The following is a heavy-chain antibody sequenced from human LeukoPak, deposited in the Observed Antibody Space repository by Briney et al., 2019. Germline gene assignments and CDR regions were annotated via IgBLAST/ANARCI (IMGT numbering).Heavy chain of an antibody. CDR1: GFSFSNYG. V-gene: IGHV3-23*01. Sequence: PGGSLRLSCAASGFSFSNYGMSWVRQAPGKGLEWVSAISGSGYSTYYADSVKGRFTISRDNSKNTLYLQMNSLRVDDMAVYYCAKKGSRIAAAGPYFDYWGQGTLVTVSS. J-gene: IGHJ4*02. D-gene: IGHD6-13*01. CDR2: ISGSGYST. CDR3: AKKGSRIAAAGPYFDY.